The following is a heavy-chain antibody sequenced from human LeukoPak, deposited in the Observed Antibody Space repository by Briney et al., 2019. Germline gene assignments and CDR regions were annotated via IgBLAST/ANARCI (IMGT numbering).Heavy chain of an antibody. V-gene: IGHV4-59*01. J-gene: IGHJ4*02. CDR2: IYYSGST. CDR1: GVSISSYY. CDR3: ASVGERRSRYSSSWYGY. D-gene: IGHD6-13*01. Sequence: SETLALTCTVSGVSISSYYWSWIRQPPGKGLEWIGYIYYSGSTNYNPSLKSRVTISVDTSKNQFSLKLSSVTAADTAVYYCASVGERRSRYSSSWYGYWGQGTLVTVSS.